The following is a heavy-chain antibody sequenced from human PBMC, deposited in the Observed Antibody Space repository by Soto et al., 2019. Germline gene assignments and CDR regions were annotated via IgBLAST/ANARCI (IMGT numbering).Heavy chain of an antibody. V-gene: IGHV1-69*02. J-gene: IGHJ4*02. CDR1: GGTFSSYT. CDR3: ARGGPYLVRGATTDY. Sequence: QVQLVQSGAEVKKPGSSVKVSCKASGGTFSSYTISWVRQAPGQGLEWMGRIIPILGIANYAQKFQGRVTITADKSTSTAYMELSSLRSEDTAVYYCARGGPYLVRGATTDYWGQGTLVTVSS. CDR2: IIPILGIA. D-gene: IGHD3-10*01.